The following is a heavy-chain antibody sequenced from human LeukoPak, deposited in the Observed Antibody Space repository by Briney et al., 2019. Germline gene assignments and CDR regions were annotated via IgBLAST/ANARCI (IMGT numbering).Heavy chain of an antibody. CDR2: ISGSGGST. CDR1: GFTLSSYA. J-gene: IGHJ4*02. V-gene: IGHV3-23*01. CDR3: AKASSFGGRRVVVVTTDY. Sequence: GGSLRLSCAASGFTLSSYAMSWVRQAPGKGLEWVSAISGSGGSTYYADSVKGRFTISRDNSKNTLYLQMNSLRAEDTAVYYCAKASSFGGRRVVVVTTDYWGQGTLVTVSS. D-gene: IGHD3-22*01.